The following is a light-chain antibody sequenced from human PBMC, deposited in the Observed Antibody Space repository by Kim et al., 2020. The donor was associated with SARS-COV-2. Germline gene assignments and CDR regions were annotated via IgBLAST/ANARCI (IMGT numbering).Light chain of an antibody. V-gene: IGKV1-5*03. J-gene: IGKJ1*01. Sequence: DIQMTQSPSTLSASVGDRVTITCRASQSISTWLAWYQQKPGKAPNLLIYKASSLESGVPSRFSGSGSGTEFTLTISSLQPDDFATYYCQQSNSYPWTFGQGTKVDIK. CDR3: QQSNSYPWT. CDR1: QSISTW. CDR2: KAS.